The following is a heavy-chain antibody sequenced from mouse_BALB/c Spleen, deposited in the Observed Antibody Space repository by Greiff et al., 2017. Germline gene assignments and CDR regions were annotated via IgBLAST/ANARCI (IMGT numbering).Heavy chain of an antibody. D-gene: IGHD2-14*01. CDR3: AREGEVRRGDAMDY. CDR2: ISDGGSYT. V-gene: IGHV5-4*02. J-gene: IGHJ4*01. Sequence: EVKLVESGGGLVKPGGSLKLSCAASGFTFSDYYMYWVRQTPEKRLEWVATISDGGSYTYYPDSVKGRFTISRDNAKNNLYLQMSSLKSEDTAMYYCAREGEVRRGDAMDYWGQGTSVTVSS. CDR1: GFTFSDYY.